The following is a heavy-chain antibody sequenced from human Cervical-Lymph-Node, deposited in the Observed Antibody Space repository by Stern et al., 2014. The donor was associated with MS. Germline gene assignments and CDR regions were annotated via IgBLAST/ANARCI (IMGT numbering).Heavy chain of an antibody. CDR3: ARRGMDV. CDR1: GYSFNIYW. CDR2: IYPDG. Sequence: EVQLVESGAEVKKPGESLTISCKGFGYSFNIYWIAWVRQRPGKGLEWMGIIYPDGPSFQGQVPCSVDKSISTAYLQWSSLKPSDTATYFCARRGMDVWGQGTSVTVSS. V-gene: IGHV5-51*01. J-gene: IGHJ6*02.